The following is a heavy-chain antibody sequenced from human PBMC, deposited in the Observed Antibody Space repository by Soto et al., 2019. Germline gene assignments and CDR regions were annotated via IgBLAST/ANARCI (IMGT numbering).Heavy chain of an antibody. Sequence: EVQLLESGGGLVQPGGSLRLSCEVSGLVFNNYAMIWVRQARGKGLEWVAGIDQSGDGTYYGLAAKGRVTNSRDNSKTTLYLQMTSLRVDDTALDYCVKGRYNFDLWGLGTLVTVSS. J-gene: IGHJ4*02. D-gene: IGHD1-1*01. V-gene: IGHV3-23*01. CDR2: IDQSGDGT. CDR3: VKGRYNFDL. CDR1: GLVFNNYA.